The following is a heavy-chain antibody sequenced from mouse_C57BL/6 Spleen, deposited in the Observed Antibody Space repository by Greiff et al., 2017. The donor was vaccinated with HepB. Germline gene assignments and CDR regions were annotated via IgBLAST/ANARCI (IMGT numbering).Heavy chain of an antibody. Sequence: QVQLQQPGAELVRPGSSVKLSCKASGYTFTSYWMDWVKQRPGQGLEWIGNIYPSDSETHYNQKFKDKATLTVDKSSSTAYMQLSSLTSEDSAFYYCARSYYYYGSLFDSWGQGTTLTVSS. J-gene: IGHJ2*01. V-gene: IGHV1-61*01. CDR1: GYTFTSYW. D-gene: IGHD1-1*01. CDR3: ARSYYYYGSLFDS. CDR2: IYPSDSET.